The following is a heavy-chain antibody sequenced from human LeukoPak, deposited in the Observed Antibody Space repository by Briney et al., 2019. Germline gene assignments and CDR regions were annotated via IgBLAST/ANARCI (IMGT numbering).Heavy chain of an antibody. J-gene: IGHJ4*02. CDR2: ISAYNGNT. Sequence: ASVKVSCKASGYTFTSYGISWVRQAPGQGLEWMGWISAYNGNTNYAQKLQGRVTMTTDTSTSTAYMELRSLRSDDTAVYYCARDNVVVTATTNFDYWGLGTLVTVSS. CDR1: GYTFTSYG. D-gene: IGHD2-21*02. V-gene: IGHV1-18*04. CDR3: ARDNVVVTATTNFDY.